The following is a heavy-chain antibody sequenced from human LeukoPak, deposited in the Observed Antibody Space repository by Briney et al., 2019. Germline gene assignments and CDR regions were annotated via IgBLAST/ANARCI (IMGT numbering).Heavy chain of an antibody. Sequence: GASVKVSCKAYGYTFTSYDLNWVRQASGQGLEWMGWMNPDTEITDYAQKFQGRVTMTRDTSISTAYMELSGLTSEDTAVYYCATAQQQLVTKPFDYWGQGTLVTVSS. CDR3: ATAQQQLVTKPFDY. CDR2: MNPDTEIT. D-gene: IGHD6-13*01. J-gene: IGHJ4*02. V-gene: IGHV1-8*01. CDR1: GYTFTSYD.